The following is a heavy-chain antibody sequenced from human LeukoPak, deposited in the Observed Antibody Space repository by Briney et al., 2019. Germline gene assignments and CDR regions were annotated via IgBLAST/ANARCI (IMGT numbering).Heavy chain of an antibody. D-gene: IGHD3-9*01. CDR1: GFTFGDYA. V-gene: IGHV3-49*04. J-gene: IGHJ6*02. Sequence: GGSLRLSCTASGFTFGDYAMSWVRQAPGKGLEWVGFIRSKAYGGTTEYAASVKGRFTISRDDSKSIAYLQMNSLKTEGTAVYYCTSPRPYYDILTGSPAYYYYGMDVWGQGTTVTVSS. CDR2: IRSKAYGGTT. CDR3: TSPRPYYDILTGSPAYYYYGMDV.